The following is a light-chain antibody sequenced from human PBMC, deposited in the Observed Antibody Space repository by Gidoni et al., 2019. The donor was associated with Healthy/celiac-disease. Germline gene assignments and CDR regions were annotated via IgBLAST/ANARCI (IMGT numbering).Light chain of an antibody. CDR1: QSVSSY. J-gene: IGKJ5*01. CDR3: QQRSNWPPSLT. V-gene: IGKV3-11*01. CDR2: DAS. Sequence: EIVWTKSPATLSLSPGESATLSCRASQSVSSYLAWYQQKPGQALRLLIYDASKRATGITARFSVSGSGTDFTLTISRLEPEDFEVYYCQQRSNWPPSLTFGQGTRLEIK.